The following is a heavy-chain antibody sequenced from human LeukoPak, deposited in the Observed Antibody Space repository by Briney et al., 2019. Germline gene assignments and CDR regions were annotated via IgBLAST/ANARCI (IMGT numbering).Heavy chain of an antibody. J-gene: IGHJ4*02. Sequence: GRSLRLSCAASGFTFSSYATHWVRQAPGKGLEWVAVISYDGSNKYYADSVKGRFTISRDNSKNTLYLQMNSLRAEDTAVYYCARGSEGPIDYWGQGTLVTVSS. CDR2: ISYDGSNK. D-gene: IGHD2-15*01. CDR3: ARGSEGPIDY. V-gene: IGHV3-30-3*01. CDR1: GFTFSSYA.